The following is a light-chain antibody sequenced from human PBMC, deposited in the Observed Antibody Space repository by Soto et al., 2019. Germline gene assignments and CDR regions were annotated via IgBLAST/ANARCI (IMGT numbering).Light chain of an antibody. CDR2: DVS. CDR3: SSYTSSSTRV. J-gene: IGLJ1*01. Sequence: QSVLTQPASVSGSPGQSIAISCTGTSSDVGGYNYVSWYQQHPGKAPKLMIYDVSNRPSGVSNRFSGSKSGNMASLTISGFQSDEEADYYCSSYTSSSTRVFGTGTKVTVL. CDR1: SSDVGGYNY. V-gene: IGLV2-14*01.